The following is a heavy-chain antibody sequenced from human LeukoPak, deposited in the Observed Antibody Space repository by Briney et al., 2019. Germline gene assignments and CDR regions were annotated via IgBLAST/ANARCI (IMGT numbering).Heavy chain of an antibody. J-gene: IGHJ4*02. Sequence: PSETLSLTSTVSGGSISSYYWSWTRQPPGKGLEWIGYIYYSGSTNYNPSLKSRVTISVDTSKNQFSLKLSSVTAADTAVYYCARVRDYGDYDSVYYFDYWGQGTLVTVSS. V-gene: IGHV4-59*08. CDR1: GGSISSYY. CDR3: ARVRDYGDYDSVYYFDY. CDR2: IYYSGST. D-gene: IGHD4-17*01.